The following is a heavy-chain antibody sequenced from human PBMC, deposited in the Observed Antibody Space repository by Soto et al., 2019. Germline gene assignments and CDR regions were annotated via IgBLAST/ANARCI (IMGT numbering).Heavy chain of an antibody. CDR3: AKVLGGTMIVVVIRAFDI. Sequence: GGSLRLSCAASGFTFSGYAMSWVRQVQRKTQEWVSAISDSGGSTYYADSVKGRFTISRDNSKNPLYLQMNSLRAEDTAVYYCAKVLGGTMIVVVIRAFDIWGQGTMVTVSS. J-gene: IGHJ3*02. CDR1: GFTFSGYA. CDR2: ISDSGGST. V-gene: IGHV3-23*01. D-gene: IGHD3-22*01.